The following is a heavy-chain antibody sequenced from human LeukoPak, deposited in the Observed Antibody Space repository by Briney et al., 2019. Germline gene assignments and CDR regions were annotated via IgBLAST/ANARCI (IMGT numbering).Heavy chain of an antibody. CDR2: IYYSGST. V-gene: IGHV4-59*08. Sequence: PSETLSLTCTVSGGSISSYYWSWIRQPPGKGLEWIGYIYYSGSTTYNPSLKSRVTISVDTSKNQFSLKLSSVTAADTAVYYCARHSSNWYYFDYWGQGTLVTVSS. D-gene: IGHD6-13*01. J-gene: IGHJ4*02. CDR3: ARHSSNWYYFDY. CDR1: GGSISSYY.